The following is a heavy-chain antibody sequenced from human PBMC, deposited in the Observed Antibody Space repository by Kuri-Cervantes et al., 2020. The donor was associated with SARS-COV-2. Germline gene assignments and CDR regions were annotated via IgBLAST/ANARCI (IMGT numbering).Heavy chain of an antibody. D-gene: IGHD3-3*01. CDR1: GYTFTGYY. Sequence: ASVKVSCKASGYTFTGYYMHWVRQAPGQGLEWMGWINPNSGGTNYAQKFQGRVTMTRDTSISTAYMELRSLRSDDTAVYYCAKAYYDFWSGPAPSYYYYYYMDVWGKGTTVTVSS. CDR3: AKAYYDFWSGPAPSYYYYYYMDV. V-gene: IGHV1-2*02. J-gene: IGHJ6*03. CDR2: INPNSGGT.